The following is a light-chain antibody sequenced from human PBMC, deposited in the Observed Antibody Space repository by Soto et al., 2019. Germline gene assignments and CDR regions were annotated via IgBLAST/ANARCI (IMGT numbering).Light chain of an antibody. J-gene: IGLJ2*01. CDR1: SSNIGTNT. V-gene: IGLV1-44*01. Sequence: QPVLTQPPSASGTPGQRVTISCSGSSSNIGTNTVNWYQQLPGKAPKLLIYSNNQRPSGVPDQFSGSKSGTSASLAISGLQAEDEADYYCAAWDDNLNGVVFGGGTKVTVL. CDR3: AAWDDNLNGVV. CDR2: SNN.